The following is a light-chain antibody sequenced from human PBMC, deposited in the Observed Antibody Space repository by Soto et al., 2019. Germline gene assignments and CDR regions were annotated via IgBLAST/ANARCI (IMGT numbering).Light chain of an antibody. J-gene: IGLJ2*01. CDR3: QSYDSRLSGSV. CDR2: GNS. CDR1: SSNIGAGYD. Sequence: QSVLTQPPSVSGAPGQRVTISCTGSSSNIGAGYDAHWYQHLPGTAPKPLIYGNSNRPSGVPDRFSGSKSGTSASLAITGLQAEDEADYYCQSYDSRLSGSVFGGGTKVTVL. V-gene: IGLV1-40*01.